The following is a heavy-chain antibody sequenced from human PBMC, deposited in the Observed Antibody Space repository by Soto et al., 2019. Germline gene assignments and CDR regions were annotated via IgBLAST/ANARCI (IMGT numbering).Heavy chain of an antibody. Sequence: SVKVSCKASGGTFSSYAIGWVRQAPGQGLEWMGGIIPIFGTANYAQKFQGRVTITADESTSTAYMELSSLRSEDTAGYYCAGRGAYAYSYGLGYWGQGTLVTVSS. CDR2: IIPIFGTA. V-gene: IGHV1-69*13. CDR3: AGRGAYAYSYGLGY. D-gene: IGHD5-18*01. J-gene: IGHJ4*02. CDR1: GGTFSSYA.